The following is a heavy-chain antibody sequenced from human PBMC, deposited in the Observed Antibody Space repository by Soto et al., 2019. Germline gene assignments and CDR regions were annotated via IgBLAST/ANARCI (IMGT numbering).Heavy chain of an antibody. CDR1: GASISAYS. CDR2: LYSSGNT. CDR3: ARGTYSSGWYVVDY. D-gene: IGHD6-19*01. J-gene: IGHJ4*02. V-gene: IGHV4-4*07. Sequence: PSETLSLTCTVSGASISAYSCSWIRQPAWKGLEWIGRLYSSGNTNYNPSFKSRLTMSADTSKNQFSLKLSSVTAADTAVYYCARGTYSSGWYVVDYWGQRTLVPV.